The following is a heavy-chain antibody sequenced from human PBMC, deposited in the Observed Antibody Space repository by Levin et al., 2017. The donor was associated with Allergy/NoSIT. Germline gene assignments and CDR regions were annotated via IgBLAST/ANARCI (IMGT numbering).Heavy chain of an antibody. CDR3: TKDMFRGYSLGSKFEVYGLDV. Sequence: PGGSLRLSCEASGFIFEDYAMHWVRQVPGKGLEWVAGISWSSHSLGYADSVKGRFTISRDNAKNSLYLQMYSLRFEDTALYYCTKDMFRGYSLGSKFEVYGLDVWGHGTAVTV. V-gene: IGHV3-9*01. CDR2: ISWSSHSL. J-gene: IGHJ6*02. CDR1: GFIFEDYA. D-gene: IGHD5-18*01.